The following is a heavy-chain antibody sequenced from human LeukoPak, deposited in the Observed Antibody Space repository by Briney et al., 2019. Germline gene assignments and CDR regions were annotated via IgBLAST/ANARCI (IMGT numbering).Heavy chain of an antibody. CDR3: AKVHSSGWYYFDY. CDR2: ISGSGGST. J-gene: IGHJ4*02. CDR1: GFTFSSYA. Sequence: PGGSLRLSCAASGFTFSSYAMGWVRQAPGKGLEWVSAISGSGGSTYYADSVKGRFTISRDNSKNTLYLQMNSLRAEDTAVYYCAKVHSSGWYYFDYWGQGTLVTVSS. D-gene: IGHD6-19*01. V-gene: IGHV3-23*01.